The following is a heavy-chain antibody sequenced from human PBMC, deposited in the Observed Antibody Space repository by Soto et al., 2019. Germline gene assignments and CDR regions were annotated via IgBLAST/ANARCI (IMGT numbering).Heavy chain of an antibody. V-gene: IGHV4-31*03. Sequence: QVQLQESGPGLVKPSQTLSLTCTVSGGSISSGGYYWSWIRQHPGKGLEWIGYIYYSGSTYYNPSLKRRVTISVDTSKNQFSLKLSPVTAADTAVYYCAREGGGMYYYDSSGYLGAFDIWGQGTMVTVSS. D-gene: IGHD3-22*01. J-gene: IGHJ3*02. CDR1: GGSISSGGYY. CDR3: AREGGGMYYYDSSGYLGAFDI. CDR2: IYYSGST.